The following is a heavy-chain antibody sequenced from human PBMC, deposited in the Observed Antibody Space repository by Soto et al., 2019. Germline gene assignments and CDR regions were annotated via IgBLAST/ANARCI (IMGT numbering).Heavy chain of an antibody. D-gene: IGHD2-15*01. V-gene: IGHV3-66*01. J-gene: IGHJ4*02. CDR1: GFIVSSNY. CDR2: IYSGGST. CDR3: ANLVEACYFDH. Sequence: GGSLRLSCAASGFIVSSNYMNWVRQAPGKGLEWVSVIYSGGSTYYADSVKGRFTISRDNSKNTLYLQMNSLRAEDTAVYYCANLVEACYFDHWGQGTLVTVSS.